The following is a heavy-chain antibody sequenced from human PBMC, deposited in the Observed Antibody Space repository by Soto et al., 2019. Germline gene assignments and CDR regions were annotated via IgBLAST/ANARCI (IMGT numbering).Heavy chain of an antibody. Sequence: QVQLVQSGAEVKKPGSSVKVSCKASGGTFSSYAISWVRQAPGQGLEWMGGIIPIFGTANYAQKFQGRVNITGDKAPGTAHMEVRRPRTEDTGGCYWAGGGGVKYYYGSGSYYTSWGQGTLVTVSS. CDR1: GGTFSSYA. CDR2: IIPIFGTA. D-gene: IGHD3-10*01. V-gene: IGHV1-69*06. J-gene: IGHJ4*02. CDR3: AGGGGVKYYYGSGSYYTS.